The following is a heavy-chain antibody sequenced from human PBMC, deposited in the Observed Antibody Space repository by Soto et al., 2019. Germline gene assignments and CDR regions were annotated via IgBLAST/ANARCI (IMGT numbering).Heavy chain of an antibody. D-gene: IGHD1-26*01. Sequence: VQLVQSGGEVKQPGASVKVSCRASGYSFSNYGITWVRQAHGQGLEWMGWISGYNSNTNYAQKFEGRVRMTKDTTRSTAYLEVRSLRFDDTAVYYCGRERQWEPVPYWGQGTPVTVSS. J-gene: IGHJ4*02. CDR3: GRERQWEPVPY. CDR2: ISGYNSNT. CDR1: GYSFSNYG. V-gene: IGHV1-18*01.